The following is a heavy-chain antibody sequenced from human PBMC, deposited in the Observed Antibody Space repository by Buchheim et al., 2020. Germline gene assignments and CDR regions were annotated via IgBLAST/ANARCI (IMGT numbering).Heavy chain of an antibody. D-gene: IGHD6-13*01. CDR3: ASQHITTVAAAGIEIYYYYGMDV. J-gene: IGHJ6*02. Sequence: QVQLQESGPGLVKPSGTLSLTCAVSGGSISSSNWWSWVRQPPGKGLEWIGEIYHSGSTNYNPSLKSRVTISVDKSKNQFSSKLSSVTAADTAVYYCASQHITTVAAAGIEIYYYYGMDVWGQGTT. CDR2: IYHSGST. V-gene: IGHV4-4*02. CDR1: GGSISSSNW.